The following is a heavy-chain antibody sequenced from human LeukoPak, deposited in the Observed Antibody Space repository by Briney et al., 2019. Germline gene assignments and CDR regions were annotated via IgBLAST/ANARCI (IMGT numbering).Heavy chain of an antibody. V-gene: IGHV3-13*01. J-gene: IGHJ3*02. CDR3: ARRMRDDYNGYAFDI. CDR1: GFTFSSYD. D-gene: IGHD4/OR15-4a*01. CDR2: IGTAGDT. Sequence: GGSLRLSCAASGFTFSSYDMHWVRQATGKGLEWVSAIGTAGDTYYPGSVKGRFTISRENAKNSLYLQMNSLRAGDTAVYYCARRMRDDYNGYAFDIWGQGTMVTVSS.